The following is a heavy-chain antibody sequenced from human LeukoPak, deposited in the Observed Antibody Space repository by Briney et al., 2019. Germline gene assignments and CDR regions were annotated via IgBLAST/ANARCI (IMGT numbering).Heavy chain of an antibody. Sequence: GGSLRLSCAASGFALGSYSMNWVRQAPGKGLEWVSSISSSSSYIYYADSVKGRFTLSRDNAKNSLYLQMNSLRAEDTAVYYCARDFAARAEYFQHGGQGTLVTVSS. CDR2: ISSSSSYI. J-gene: IGHJ1*01. V-gene: IGHV3-21*01. CDR3: ARDFAARAEYFQH. D-gene: IGHD2-15*01. CDR1: GFALGSYS.